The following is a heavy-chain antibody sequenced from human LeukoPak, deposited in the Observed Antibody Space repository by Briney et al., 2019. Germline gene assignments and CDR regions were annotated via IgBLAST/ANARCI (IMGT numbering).Heavy chain of an antibody. Sequence: GGSLRLSCAASGFSFSSYEMNWVRQAPGKGLEWVSYISSSGSSIYYADSVKGRFTISRDNAKNSLYLQMNSLRAEDTAVYYCARRVTIAVAGFDYWGQGTLVTVSS. D-gene: IGHD6-19*01. CDR3: ARRVTIAVAGFDY. CDR2: ISSSGSSI. CDR1: GFSFSSYE. V-gene: IGHV3-48*03. J-gene: IGHJ4*02.